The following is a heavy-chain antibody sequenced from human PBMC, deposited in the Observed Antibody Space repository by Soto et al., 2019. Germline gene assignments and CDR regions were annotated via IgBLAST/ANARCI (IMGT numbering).Heavy chain of an antibody. D-gene: IGHD3-22*01. CDR2: INHSGST. Sequence: SETLSLTCAVYGGSFSGYYWSWIRQPSGKGLEWIGEINHSGSTNYNPSLKSRVTISVDTSKNQFSLKLSSVTAADTAVYYCAVEEYYYDSSGYYEYFQHWGQGTLVTVSS. CDR3: AVEEYYYDSSGYYEYFQH. V-gene: IGHV4-34*01. CDR1: GGSFSGYY. J-gene: IGHJ1*01.